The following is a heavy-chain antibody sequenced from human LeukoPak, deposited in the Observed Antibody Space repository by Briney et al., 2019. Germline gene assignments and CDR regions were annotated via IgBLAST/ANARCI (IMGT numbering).Heavy chain of an antibody. V-gene: IGHV4-34*01. J-gene: IGHJ6*02. CDR3: ARGVGSSGWYSYYYYYGMDV. CDR2: INHSGST. CDR1: GGSFSGYY. D-gene: IGHD6-19*01. Sequence: SETLSLTCAVYGGSFSGYYWSWIRQPPRKGREWIGEINHSGSTNYNPSLKSRVTISVDTSKNQFSLKLSSVTAADTAVYYCARGVGSSGWYSYYYYYGMDVWGQGTTVTVSS.